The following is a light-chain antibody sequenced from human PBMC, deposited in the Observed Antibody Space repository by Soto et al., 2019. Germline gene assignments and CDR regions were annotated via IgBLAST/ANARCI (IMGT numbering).Light chain of an antibody. CDR1: QSVVRD. J-gene: IGKJ4*01. Sequence: EIVMTQSAVTLSVSPGERATLSCRASQSVVRDLAWYQQKPGQAPRLIIYGASTRATGVPARFSGSGSGTEFTLTISSLQSEDFASYYCQQYDSYPLTFGGGTKVEIK. CDR3: QQYDSYPLT. V-gene: IGKV3-15*01. CDR2: GAS.